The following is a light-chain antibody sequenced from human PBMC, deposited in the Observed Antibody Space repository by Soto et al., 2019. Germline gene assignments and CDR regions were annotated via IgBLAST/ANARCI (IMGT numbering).Light chain of an antibody. V-gene: IGKV1-39*01. Sequence: DIQMTQSPPSLSASVGDTVTITCRASQSISTYLDWYQVTPGKAPKVLIYGASTLEDGVPSRFSGRVSGTDFTLNINNLQAEDFATYYCQEHYNLPPWTFGQGTQVEV. J-gene: IGKJ1*01. CDR3: QEHYNLPPWT. CDR1: QSISTY. CDR2: GAS.